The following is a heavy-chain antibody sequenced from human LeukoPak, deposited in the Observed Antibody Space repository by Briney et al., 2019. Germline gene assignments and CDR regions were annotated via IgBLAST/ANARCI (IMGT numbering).Heavy chain of an antibody. CDR1: GYTFTSYG. V-gene: IGHV1-18*01. D-gene: IGHD2-8*01. CDR3: ARDEGGYCTNGVCLPRNY. J-gene: IGHJ4*02. CDR2: ISAYNGNT. Sequence: ASVKVSCKASGYTFTSYGISWVRQAPGQGLEWMGWISAYNGNTNYAQKHQGRVTMTTDTSTSTAYMELRSLRSDDTAVYYCARDEGGYCTNGVCLPRNYWGQGTLVTVSS.